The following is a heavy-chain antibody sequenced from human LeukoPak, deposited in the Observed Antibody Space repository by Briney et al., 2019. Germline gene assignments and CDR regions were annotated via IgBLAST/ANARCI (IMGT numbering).Heavy chain of an antibody. CDR3: AASYTYCSGGSCYSYYFDY. J-gene: IGHJ4*02. CDR1: GGTFSSYA. Sequence: SVKVSCKASGGTFSSYAISWVRQAPGQGLEWMGGIIPIFGTANYAQKFQGRVTITADESTSTAYMELSSLRSEDTAVYYCAASYTYCSGGSCYSYYFDYWGQGTLVTVSS. D-gene: IGHD2-15*01. V-gene: IGHV1-69*13. CDR2: IIPIFGTA.